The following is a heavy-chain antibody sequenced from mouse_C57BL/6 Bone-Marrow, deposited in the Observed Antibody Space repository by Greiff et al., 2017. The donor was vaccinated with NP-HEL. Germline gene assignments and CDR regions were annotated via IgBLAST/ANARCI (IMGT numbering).Heavy chain of an antibody. CDR2: IYPGDGDT. D-gene: IGHD1-2*01. J-gene: IGHJ2*01. Sequence: VQRVESGPELVKPGASVKISCKASGYAFSSSWMNWVKQRPGKGLEWIGRIYPGDGDTNYNGKFKGKATLTADKSSGTAYMQLSSLTSEASAVYFCAKGGNYGCWGQGTTLTVSS. CDR1: GYAFSSSW. CDR3: AKGGNYGC. V-gene: IGHV1-82*01.